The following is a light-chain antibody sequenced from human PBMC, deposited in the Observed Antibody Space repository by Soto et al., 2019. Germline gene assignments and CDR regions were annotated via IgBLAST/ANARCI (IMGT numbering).Light chain of an antibody. V-gene: IGKV3-11*01. CDR1: QSVSGY. CDR3: QQRSNWPPIT. J-gene: IGKJ5*01. Sequence: TQSPSSLFASVGVRVTLLCRASQSVSGYLAWYQQKPGQAPRLLIYDASNRATGIPARFSGSGSGTHFTLTIGCLEPEEFAVYHCQQRSNWPPITCGQGTRLEIK. CDR2: DAS.